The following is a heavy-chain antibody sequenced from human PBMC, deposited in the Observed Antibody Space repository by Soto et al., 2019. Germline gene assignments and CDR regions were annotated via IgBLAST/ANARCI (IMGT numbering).Heavy chain of an antibody. J-gene: IGHJ4*02. Sequence: EVQLVESGGGLVQPGGSLRLSCVLSEFTFSTYWMSWVRRAPGKGLEWVANIEQDGGEKNYLESVRGRFTISRDNAKKSLYLEMNSLRAEDTAVYYCAGGSGWESESWGQGTLVTVSS. CDR3: AGGSGWESES. V-gene: IGHV3-7*05. D-gene: IGHD6-19*01. CDR2: IEQDGGEK. CDR1: EFTFSTYW.